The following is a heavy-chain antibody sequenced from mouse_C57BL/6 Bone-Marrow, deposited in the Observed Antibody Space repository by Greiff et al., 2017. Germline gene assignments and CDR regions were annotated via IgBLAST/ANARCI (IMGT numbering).Heavy chain of an antibody. D-gene: IGHD1-1*01. V-gene: IGHV14-1*01. J-gene: IGHJ2*01. Sequence: FQLQQSGAELVRPGASVKLSCTASGFNIKVYYMHWVKQRPEQGLVWIGRIDPEDGDTEYAPKFQGKATMTADTSSNTAYLQLSSLTSEDTAVYYCTTAAFYGSSPSYFDYWGQGTTLTVSS. CDR3: TTAAFYGSSPSYFDY. CDR2: IDPEDGDT. CDR1: GFNIKVYY.